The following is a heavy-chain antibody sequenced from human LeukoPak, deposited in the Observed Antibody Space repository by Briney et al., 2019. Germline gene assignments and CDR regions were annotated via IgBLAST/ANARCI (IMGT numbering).Heavy chain of an antibody. CDR3: ARAVARDDGYKGAPGWYYFDY. D-gene: IGHD5-24*01. CDR2: IYSGST. J-gene: IGHJ4*02. CDR1: GGSISSYY. Sequence: PSETLSLTCTVSGGSISSYYWSWIRQPPGKGLEWIGYIYSGSTDYNPSLKSRVTISVDTSKNQFSLKLTSVTAADTAVYYCARAVARDDGYKGAPGWYYFDYWGQGTLVTVSS. V-gene: IGHV4-59*12.